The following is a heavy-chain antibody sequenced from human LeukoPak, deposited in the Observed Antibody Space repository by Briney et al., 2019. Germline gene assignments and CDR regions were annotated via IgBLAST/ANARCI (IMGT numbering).Heavy chain of an antibody. CDR3: AFRYCTGGSCPSLFDY. V-gene: IGHV1-8*01. Sequence: ASVKVSCKAPENIFNRYDINWVRQATGQGLEWMGWTNPNSGNTGYAHKFQGRVTMTRTPSTSTAYMELSSLRSEDTAVYYCAFRYCTGGSCPSLFDYWGQGTLITVSS. D-gene: IGHD2-15*01. J-gene: IGHJ4*02. CDR2: TNPNSGNT. CDR1: ENIFNRYD.